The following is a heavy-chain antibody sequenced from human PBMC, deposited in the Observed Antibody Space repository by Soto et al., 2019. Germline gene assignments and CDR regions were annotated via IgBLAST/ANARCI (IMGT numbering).Heavy chain of an antibody. D-gene: IGHD6-6*01. J-gene: IGHJ4*02. V-gene: IGHV3-20*04. CDR2: INWNGGST. Sequence: GGSLRLSCAASGFTFDDYGMSWVRQAPGKGLEWVSGINWNGGSTGYADSVKGRFTISRDNAKNSLYLQMNSLRAEDTALYYCARDGGEYSSSSLRITIGLFDYWGQGTLVTVSS. CDR1: GFTFDDYG. CDR3: ARDGGEYSSSSLRITIGLFDY.